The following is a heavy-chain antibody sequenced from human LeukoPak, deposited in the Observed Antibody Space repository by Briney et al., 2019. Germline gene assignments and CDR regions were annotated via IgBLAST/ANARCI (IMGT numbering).Heavy chain of an antibody. CDR3: AKDQAAVAGGFDY. CDR1: GFTFSSYW. Sequence: PGGSLRLSCAASGFTFSSYWMHWVRQAPGKGLVWVSRINSDGSSTSYADSVKGRFTISRDNAKNTLYLQMNSLRAEDTAVYYCAKDQAAVAGGFDYWGQGTLVTVSS. J-gene: IGHJ4*02. V-gene: IGHV3-74*01. CDR2: INSDGSST. D-gene: IGHD6-19*01.